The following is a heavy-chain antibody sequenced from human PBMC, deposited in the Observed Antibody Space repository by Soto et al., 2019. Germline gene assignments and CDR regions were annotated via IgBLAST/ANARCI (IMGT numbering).Heavy chain of an antibody. J-gene: IGHJ4*02. CDR1: GFTFSNTW. Sequence: SGGSLRLSCAASGFTFSNTWLSWVRQAPGKGLEWVGRIKSRIDGGTTDYAAPVKGRFTISRDDSKNTLYLQMNSLKTEDTAVYYCTSAPASGSGWGQGTLVTVSS. V-gene: IGHV3-15*01. D-gene: IGHD1-26*01. CDR3: TSAPASGSG. CDR2: IKSRIDGGTT.